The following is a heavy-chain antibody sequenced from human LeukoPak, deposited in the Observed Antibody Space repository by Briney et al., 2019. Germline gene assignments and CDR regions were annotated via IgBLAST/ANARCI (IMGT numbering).Heavy chain of an antibody. CDR3: ATVEDSSASDQYYFDY. CDR1: GYTLSELS. J-gene: IGHJ4*02. V-gene: IGHV1-24*01. CDR2: FDPENGET. D-gene: IGHD3-22*01. Sequence: ASVKVSCKVSGYTLSELSMHWVRQAPGKGPEWMGGFDPENGETIYAQKFQGRVTMTEDTSTDTAYIDLSSLRTEDTAVYYCATVEDSSASDQYYFDYWGQGTLVTVSS.